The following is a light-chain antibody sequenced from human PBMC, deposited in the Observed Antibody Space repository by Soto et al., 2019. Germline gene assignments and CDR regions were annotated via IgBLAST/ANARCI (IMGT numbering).Light chain of an antibody. Sequence: DIVMTQSPLSLPVTPGEPASISCRSSQSLLHSNVNNYLDWYLQKAGQSPQLLIYLGSTRDSGVRDRFSGSRSDTDFTLKISRVEAEDVGIYYCMQGRQTPFTFGQGTKLEVK. CDR2: LGS. V-gene: IGKV2-28*01. CDR1: QSLLHSNVNNY. CDR3: MQGRQTPFT. J-gene: IGKJ2*01.